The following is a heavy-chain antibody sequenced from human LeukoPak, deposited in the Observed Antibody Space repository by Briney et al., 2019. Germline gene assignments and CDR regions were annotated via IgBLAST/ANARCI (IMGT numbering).Heavy chain of an antibody. Sequence: GRSLRLSCAASGSTFDDYAMHWVRQAPGKGLEWVSGISWNSGSIGYADSVKGRFTISRDNAKNSLYLQMNSLRAEDTALYYCAKDSAAAGAFDYWGQGTLVTVSS. CDR1: GSTFDDYA. D-gene: IGHD6-13*01. J-gene: IGHJ4*02. V-gene: IGHV3-9*01. CDR2: ISWNSGSI. CDR3: AKDSAAAGAFDY.